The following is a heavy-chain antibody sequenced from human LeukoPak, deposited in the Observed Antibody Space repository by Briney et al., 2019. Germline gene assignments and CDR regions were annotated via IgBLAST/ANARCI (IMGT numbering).Heavy chain of an antibody. V-gene: IGHV6-1*01. D-gene: IGHD6-19*01. Sequence: SQTLSLTCAISGDSVSSNTAAWHWIRQSPSRGLEWLGRTYYRSKWYNDYAESVKSRITINPDTSKSQFSLLLNSVTPEDTAVYYCGRGAYTSAWYWGQGTLVTVSS. J-gene: IGHJ4*02. CDR3: GRGAYTSAWY. CDR1: GDSVSSNTAA. CDR2: TYYRSKWYN.